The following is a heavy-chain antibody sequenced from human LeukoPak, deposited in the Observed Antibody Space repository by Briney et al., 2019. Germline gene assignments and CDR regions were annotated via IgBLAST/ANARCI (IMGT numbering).Heavy chain of an antibody. Sequence: GGSLRLSCAASGFTFSSYAMSWVRQAPGKGLEWVSAISGSGGSTYYADSVKGRFTISRDNSKNTLYLQMNSLRAEDTAVYYCAIWKAPNWNDVGWFDPWGQGTLVTVSS. V-gene: IGHV3-23*01. D-gene: IGHD1-1*01. CDR1: GFTFSSYA. CDR3: AIWKAPNWNDVGWFDP. J-gene: IGHJ5*02. CDR2: ISGSGGST.